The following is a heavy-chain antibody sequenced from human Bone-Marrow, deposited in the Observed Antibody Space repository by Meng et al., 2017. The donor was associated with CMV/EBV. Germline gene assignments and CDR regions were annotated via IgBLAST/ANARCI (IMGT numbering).Heavy chain of an antibody. CDR2: INPNSGGT. D-gene: IGHD2/OR15-2a*01. V-gene: IGHV1-2*02. CDR1: GYTFTGYY. Sequence: ASVKVSCKASGYTFTGYYMHWVRQAPGQGLEWMGWINPNSGGTNYAQKFQGRATMTRDTSISTAYMELSKLRSDDTAVYYCARDPGNIRSIEYWGQGTLVTVSS. J-gene: IGHJ4*02. CDR3: ARDPGNIRSIEY.